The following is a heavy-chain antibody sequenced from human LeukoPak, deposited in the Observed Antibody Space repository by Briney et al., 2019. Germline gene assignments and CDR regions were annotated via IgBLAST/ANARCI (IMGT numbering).Heavy chain of an antibody. CDR3: VRKTVGAKNWFDP. CDR2: ISSSAGTI. J-gene: IGHJ5*02. V-gene: IGHV3-48*03. D-gene: IGHD1-26*01. CDR1: GFTFSSYE. Sequence: GGSLRLSCAASGFTFSSYEMNWFRQAPGKGLEWVSYISSSAGTIYYADSVKGRFTISRDNAKSSLYLQMNSLRVEDSAVYYCVRKTVGAKNWFDPWGQGTLVTVSS.